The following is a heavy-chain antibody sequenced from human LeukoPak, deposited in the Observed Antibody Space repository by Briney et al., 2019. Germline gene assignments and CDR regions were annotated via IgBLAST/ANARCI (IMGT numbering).Heavy chain of an antibody. V-gene: IGHV3-15*01. D-gene: IGHD6-13*01. CDR2: IKSKTDGGTT. CDR1: GFTFSNAW. CDR3: WAAAAYYYYYGMDG. Sequence: GGSLRLSCAASGFTFSNAWMSWVRQAPGQGLEWVGRIKSKTDGGTTDYAAPVKGRFTISRDDSKNTLYLQMNSLKTEDTAVYYCWAAAAYYYYYGMDGWGKGTTGTVS. J-gene: IGHJ6*04.